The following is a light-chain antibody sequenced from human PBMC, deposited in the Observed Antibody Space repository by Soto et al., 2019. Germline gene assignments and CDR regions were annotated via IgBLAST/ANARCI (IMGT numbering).Light chain of an antibody. CDR3: QSYDSSLSVV. J-gene: IGLJ2*01. CDR2: GNS. V-gene: IGLV1-40*01. CDR1: SSNIGAGYD. Sequence: QSVLTQPPSVSGAPGQRVTISRTGSSSNIGAGYDVHWYQQLPGTAPKLLMYGNSNRPSGVPDRFSGSKSGTSASLAITKLQAEDEADYYCQSYDSSLSVVFGGGTKVTVL.